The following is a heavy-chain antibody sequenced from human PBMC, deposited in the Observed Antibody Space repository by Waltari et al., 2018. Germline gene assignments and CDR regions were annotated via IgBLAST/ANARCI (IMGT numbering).Heavy chain of an antibody. V-gene: IGHV4-34*01. Sequence: QVQLQQWGAGLLKPSETLSLTCAVYGGSFSGYYWSWIRQPPGKGLEWIGEINHSGSTNYNPSLKSRVTISVDTSKNQFSLKLSSVTAADTAVYYCARGRGITMIVVVIRGYCFDYWGQGTLVTVSS. CDR3: ARGRGITMIVVVIRGYCFDY. CDR1: GGSFSGYY. D-gene: IGHD3-22*01. CDR2: INHSGST. J-gene: IGHJ4*02.